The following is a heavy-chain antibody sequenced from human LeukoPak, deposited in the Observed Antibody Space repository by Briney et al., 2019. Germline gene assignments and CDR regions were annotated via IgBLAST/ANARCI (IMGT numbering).Heavy chain of an antibody. CDR3: ARGYSSGWS. D-gene: IGHD6-19*01. J-gene: IGHJ5*02. Sequence: ASVKVSCKTSGYTFTGYYIHWVRQPPGQGLEWMGWINLNSGATDYAQKFQGRVTMTRDTSISTAYMELSRLRSDDTAVYYCARGYSSGWSWGQGTLVTVFS. CDR2: INLNSGAT. CDR1: GYTFTGYY. V-gene: IGHV1-2*02.